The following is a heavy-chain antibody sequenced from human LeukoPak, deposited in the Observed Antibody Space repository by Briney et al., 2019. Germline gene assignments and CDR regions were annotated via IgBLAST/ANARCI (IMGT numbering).Heavy chain of an antibody. CDR2: IYSSGTT. V-gene: IGHV4-39*01. CDR1: GASIRNTSFY. D-gene: IGHD6-6*01. Sequence: SETLSLTCAVSGASIRNTSFYWGWIRQPPGKGLQWIASIYSSGTTYYNPSIKSRITLFVDTSKNQVSLKLRSVTAADTAVYYCARGESSSPENAFDIWGQGTMVTVSS. CDR3: ARGESSSPENAFDI. J-gene: IGHJ3*02.